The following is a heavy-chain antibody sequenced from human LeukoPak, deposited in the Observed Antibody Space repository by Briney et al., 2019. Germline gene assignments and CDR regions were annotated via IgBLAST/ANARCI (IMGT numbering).Heavy chain of an antibody. CDR2: ISGSGSTI. V-gene: IGHV3-48*03. CDR1: GFTFSSYA. Sequence: GGSLRLSCAASGFTFSSYAMSWVRQAPGKGLEWVSAISGSGSTIYYADSVKGRFTISRDNAKNSLYLQMNSLRAEDTAVYYCARFHMSYYYDSSGYSYYFDYWGQGTLVTVSS. CDR3: ARFHMSYYYDSSGYSYYFDY. J-gene: IGHJ4*02. D-gene: IGHD3-22*01.